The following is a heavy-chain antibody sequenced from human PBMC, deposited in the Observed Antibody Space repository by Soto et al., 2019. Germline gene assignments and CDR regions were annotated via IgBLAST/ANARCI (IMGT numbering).Heavy chain of an antibody. V-gene: IGHV3-11*01. Sequence: QVQLVESGGGLVNPGGSLRLSCAASGFTFSDFYMSWIRQSPGKGLEWVSTISSSGSTVAYADSVKGRSTISRDNAKNSLFLHMNILKSEDTDVYYCARSKWYKFCLWGQGALATVSS. CDR2: ISSSGSTV. J-gene: IGHJ4*02. CDR3: ARSKWYKFCL. CDR1: GFTFSDFY. D-gene: IGHD1-1*01.